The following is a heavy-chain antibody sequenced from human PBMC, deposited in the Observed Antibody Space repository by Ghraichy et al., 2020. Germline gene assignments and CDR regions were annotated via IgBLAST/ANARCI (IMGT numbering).Heavy chain of an antibody. CDR1: GYTFTGYY. CDR2: INPNSGGT. D-gene: IGHD2-15*01. J-gene: IGHJ4*02. V-gene: IGHV1-2*02. CDR3: ARAAVRGKYCSGGSCSKTSFDY. Sequence: ASVKVSCKASGYTFTGYYMHWVRQAPGQGLEWMGWINPNSGGTNYAQKFQGRVTMTRDTSISTAYMELSRLRSDDTAVYYCARAAVRGKYCSGGSCSKTSFDYWGQGTLVTVSS.